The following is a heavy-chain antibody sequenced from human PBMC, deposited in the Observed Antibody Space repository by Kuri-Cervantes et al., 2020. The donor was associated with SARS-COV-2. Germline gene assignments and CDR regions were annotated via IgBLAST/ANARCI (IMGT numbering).Heavy chain of an antibody. V-gene: IGHV3-53*05. Sequence: GGSLRLSCAASGFTFSSYAMHWVRQAPGKGLEWVSVIYSGGSTYYADSVKGRFTISRDNSKNTLYLQMNSLRSDDTAVHYCASRGCSSTSCYTYWFDPWGQGTLVTVSS. CDR2: IYSGGST. D-gene: IGHD2-2*02. J-gene: IGHJ5*02. CDR1: GFTFSSYA. CDR3: ASRGCSSTSCYTYWFDP.